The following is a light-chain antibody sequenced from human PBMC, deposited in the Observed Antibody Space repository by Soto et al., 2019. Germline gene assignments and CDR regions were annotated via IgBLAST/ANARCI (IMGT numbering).Light chain of an antibody. V-gene: IGLV2-14*02. CDR1: SSDVGSYNL. J-gene: IGLJ1*01. Sequence: QSALTQPASVSGSPGQSITISCTGTSSDVGSYNLVSWYQQYPGEAPKLLIYEGTKRPSGVSDRFSGSNSGNTASLTISGLQAEDEADYYCISYTGKSASYVFGTGTKVNVL. CDR2: EGT. CDR3: ISYTGKSASYV.